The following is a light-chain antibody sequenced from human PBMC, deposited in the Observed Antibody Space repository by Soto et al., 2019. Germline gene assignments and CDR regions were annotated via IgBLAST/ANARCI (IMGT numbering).Light chain of an antibody. CDR2: GAS. V-gene: IGKV3-20*01. J-gene: IGKJ1*01. Sequence: EIVLTQSPGTLSLSPGERATLSCRASQSVSSSYLAWYQQKPGQAHRLLIYGASSRATGIPDRFSGSGSGKDFTLTISRLEPEDFAVYYCQQYGSLWTFGQGTKVDIK. CDR3: QQYGSLWT. CDR1: QSVSSSY.